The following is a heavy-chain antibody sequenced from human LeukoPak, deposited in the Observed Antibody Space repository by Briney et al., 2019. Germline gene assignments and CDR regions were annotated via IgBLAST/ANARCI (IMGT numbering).Heavy chain of an antibody. CDR2: INHSGST. CDR3: ARANYDFWSGYYRNYYYYMDV. Sequence: SETLSLTCAVYGGSFSGYYWSWIRQPPGKGLEWIGEINHSGSTNYNPSLKSRVTISVDTSKNQFSLKLSSVTAADTAAYYCARANYDFWSGYYRNYYYYMDVWGKGTTVTVSS. D-gene: IGHD3-3*01. V-gene: IGHV4-34*01. J-gene: IGHJ6*03. CDR1: GGSFSGYY.